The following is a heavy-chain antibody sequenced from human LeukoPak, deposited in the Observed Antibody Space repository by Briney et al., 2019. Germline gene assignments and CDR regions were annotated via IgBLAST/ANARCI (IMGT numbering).Heavy chain of an antibody. CDR2: ISAYNGNT. Sequence: ASVKVSCKASGYTFTSYGISWVRQAPGQGLGWRGWISAYNGNTNYAQKLQGRVTMTTDTSTSTAYMELRSLRSDDTAVYYCAGDSRYYGSGSYYPVDYWGQGTLVTVSS. CDR3: AGDSRYYGSGSYYPVDY. CDR1: GYTFTSYG. D-gene: IGHD3-10*01. V-gene: IGHV1-18*01. J-gene: IGHJ4*02.